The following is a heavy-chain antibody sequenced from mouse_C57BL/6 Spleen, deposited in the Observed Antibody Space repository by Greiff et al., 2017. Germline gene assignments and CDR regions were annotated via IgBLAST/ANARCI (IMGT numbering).Heavy chain of an antibody. CDR3: ARGDYDAWFAD. J-gene: IGHJ3*01. CDR2: ISSGSSTI. Sequence: EVMLVESGGGLVKPGGSLKLSCAASGFTFSDYGMHWVRQAPEKGLEWVAYISSGSSTIYYADTVKGRFTISRDNAKNTLFLQMTSLRSEDTAMYYCARGDYDAWFADWGRGTLVTVSA. CDR1: GFTFSDYG. D-gene: IGHD2-4*01. V-gene: IGHV5-17*01.